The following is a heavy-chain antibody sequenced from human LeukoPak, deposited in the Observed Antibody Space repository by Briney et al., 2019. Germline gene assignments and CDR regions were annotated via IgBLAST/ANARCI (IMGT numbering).Heavy chain of an antibody. J-gene: IGHJ3*02. CDR1: GGSFSGYS. CDR3: ARAPLWFGAKDAFDI. Sequence: SETLSLTCAVYGGSFSGYSWNWIRQPPVKGLEWIGEINHSGGTNYNPSLKSRVTISVDTSKKQFSLKLSSVTAADTALYYCARAPLWFGAKDAFDIWGQGTMVTVSS. CDR2: INHSGGT. V-gene: IGHV4-34*01. D-gene: IGHD3-10*01.